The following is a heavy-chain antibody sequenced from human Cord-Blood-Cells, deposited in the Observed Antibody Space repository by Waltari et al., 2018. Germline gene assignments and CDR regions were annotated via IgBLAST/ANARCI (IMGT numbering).Heavy chain of an antibody. CDR3: ARGRGAARHFDY. CDR2: INHSGST. D-gene: IGHD3-10*01. J-gene: IGHJ4*02. V-gene: IGHV4-34*01. CDR1: GGSFRGYY. Sequence: QVQLPPWGAGLLKPSATLSLTCAVYGGSFRGYYWSWIRQPPGKGLEWSGEINHSGSTNYNPSLNSRVTISVDTSKNQFSLKLSSVTAADTAVYYCARGRGAARHFDYWGQGTLVTVSS.